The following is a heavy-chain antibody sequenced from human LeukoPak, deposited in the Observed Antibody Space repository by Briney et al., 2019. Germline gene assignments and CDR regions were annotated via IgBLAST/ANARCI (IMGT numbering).Heavy chain of an antibody. CDR1: GGTFSTYA. J-gene: IGHJ4*02. CDR2: IVPILGTA. Sequence: SVKVSCKASGGTFSTYAISWVRQAPGQGLEWVGRIVPILGTANYAQKFQGRVTITADKSTSTAYMEPSSLRSEDTAVYYCARDRYSSGWYQPDNDYWGQGTLVTVSS. CDR3: ARDRYSSGWYQPDNDY. V-gene: IGHV1-69*04. D-gene: IGHD6-19*01.